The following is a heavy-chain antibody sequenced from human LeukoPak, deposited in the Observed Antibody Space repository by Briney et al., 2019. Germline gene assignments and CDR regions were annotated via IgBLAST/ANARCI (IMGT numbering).Heavy chain of an antibody. Sequence: GGSLRLSCAASGLTFSGYPMSWVPQAPGKGLEWVSPINGSGGSTYYADSVKGRFTISRDNSKNTLYPQMNSLRAEDTAVYYCATRRLYYYDSSGYYYFDYWGQGTLVTVSS. J-gene: IGHJ4*02. V-gene: IGHV3-23*01. CDR3: ATRRLYYYDSSGYYYFDY. CDR1: GLTFSGYP. CDR2: INGSGGST. D-gene: IGHD3-22*01.